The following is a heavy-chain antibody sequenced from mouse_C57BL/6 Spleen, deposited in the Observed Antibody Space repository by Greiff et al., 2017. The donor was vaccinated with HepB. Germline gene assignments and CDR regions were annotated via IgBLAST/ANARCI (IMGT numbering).Heavy chain of an antibody. Sequence: QVQLQQPGAELVKPGASVKMSCKASGYTFTSYWITWVKQRPGQGLEWIGDIYPGSGSINYNEKFKSKATLTVDTSSSTAYMQLSSLTSEDSAVYCCARDYSSQRGQGYWGQGTTLTVSS. CDR3: ARDYSSQRGQGY. D-gene: IGHD1-1*01. CDR2: IYPGSGSI. J-gene: IGHJ2*01. CDR1: GYTFTSYW. V-gene: IGHV1-55*01.